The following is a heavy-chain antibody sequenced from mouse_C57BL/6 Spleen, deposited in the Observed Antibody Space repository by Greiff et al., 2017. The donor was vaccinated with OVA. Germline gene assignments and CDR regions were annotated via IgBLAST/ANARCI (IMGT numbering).Heavy chain of an antibody. J-gene: IGHJ4*01. V-gene: IGHV1-18*01. CDR1: GYTFTDYN. Sequence: EVHLVESGPELVKPGASVKIPCKASGYTFTDYNMDWVKQSHGKSLEWIGDINPNNGGTIYNQKFKGKATLTVDKSSSTAYMELRSLTSEDTAVYYCARGYDYPYYYAMDYWGQGTSVTVSS. D-gene: IGHD2-4*01. CDR3: ARGYDYPYYYAMDY. CDR2: INPNNGGT.